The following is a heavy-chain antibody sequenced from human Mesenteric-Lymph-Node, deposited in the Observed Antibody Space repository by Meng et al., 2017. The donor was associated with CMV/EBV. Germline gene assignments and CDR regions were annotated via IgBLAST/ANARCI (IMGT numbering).Heavy chain of an antibody. D-gene: IGHD3-22*01. CDR3: ARNPVYYDSSGYLGDY. CDR1: GFTVSSNY. CDR2: ISSSSSYI. Sequence: GGSLRLSCAASGFTVSSNYMTWVRQAPGKGLEWVSSISSSSSYIYYADSVKGRCTISRDNAKNSLYLQMNSLRAEDTAVYYCARNPVYYDSSGYLGDYWGQGTLVTVSS. J-gene: IGHJ4*02. V-gene: IGHV3-21*01.